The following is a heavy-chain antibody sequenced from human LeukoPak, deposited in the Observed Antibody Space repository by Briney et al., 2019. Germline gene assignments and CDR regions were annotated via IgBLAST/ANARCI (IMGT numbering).Heavy chain of an antibody. CDR3: ARDLRVDETTRGLDY. CDR1: GFLVTSHS. J-gene: IGHJ4*02. Sequence: GGSLRLSCAPSGFLVTSHSMNWVRQAPGKGLEWVSTVYTVGRTFYADSVRGRMTVSRDISRNTLCLHMDSLRVEDTAVYYCARDLRVDETTRGLDYWGRGALVTVSS. D-gene: IGHD1-7*01. CDR2: VYTVGRT. V-gene: IGHV3-66*01.